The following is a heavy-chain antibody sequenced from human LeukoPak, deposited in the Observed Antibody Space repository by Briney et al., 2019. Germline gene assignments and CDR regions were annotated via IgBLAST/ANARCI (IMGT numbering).Heavy chain of an antibody. CDR3: ARGGRWLQSNWFDP. CDR1: GFTFSSYW. V-gene: IGHV3-7*01. J-gene: IGHJ5*02. CDR2: IKQDGSEK. Sequence: GGSLRLSCAASGFTFSSYWMSWVRQAPGKGLEWVANIKQDGSEKYYVDSVKGRFTISRDNAKNSLYLQMNSLRAEDTAVYYCARGGRWLQSNWFDPWGQGTLVTVSS. D-gene: IGHD5-24*01.